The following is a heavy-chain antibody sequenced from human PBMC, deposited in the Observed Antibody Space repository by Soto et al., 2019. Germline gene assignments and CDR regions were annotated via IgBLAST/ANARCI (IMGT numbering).Heavy chain of an antibody. CDR2: ISGSGGST. V-gene: IGHV3-23*01. CDR3: AKTTWGPVPAATNYYYYGMDV. D-gene: IGHD2-2*01. CDR1: GFTFSSYA. Sequence: PGGSLRLSCAASGFTFSSYAMSWVRQAPGKGLEWVSAISGSGGSTYYADSVEGRFTISRDNSKNTLYLQMNSLRAEDTAVYYCAKTTWGPVPAATNYYYYGMDVWGQGTTVTVSS. J-gene: IGHJ6*02.